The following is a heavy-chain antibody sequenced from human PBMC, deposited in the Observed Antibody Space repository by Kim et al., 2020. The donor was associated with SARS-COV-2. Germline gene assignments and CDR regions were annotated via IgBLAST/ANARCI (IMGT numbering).Heavy chain of an antibody. D-gene: IGHD2-15*01. CDR2: TSGYNDDT. CDR3: AREGCSGDRCYSVSPDY. CDR1: GYTFTSYS. J-gene: IGHJ4*02. Sequence: ASVKVSCKAYGYTFTSYSVSWVRQAPGQGLEWVGWTSGYNDDTNYAQKFQGRVTMTKDTSTSTAYMELRSLTSDDTAVYFCAREGCSGDRCYSVSPDYWGQGTLVTVSS. V-gene: IGHV1-18*01.